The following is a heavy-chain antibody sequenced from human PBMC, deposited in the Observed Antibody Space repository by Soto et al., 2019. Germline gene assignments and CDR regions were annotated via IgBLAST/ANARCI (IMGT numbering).Heavy chain of an antibody. V-gene: IGHV3-33*01. D-gene: IGHD1-26*01. J-gene: IGHJ4*02. CDR2: IWYDGSNK. Sequence: QVQLVESGGGVVQPGRSLRLSCAASGFTFSSYGMHWVRQAPGKGLEWVAVIWYDGSNKYYADSVKGRFTISRDNSKNTLYLKMNSLRAEDTAVYYCARDWRGSLDYWGQGTLVTVSS. CDR1: GFTFSSYG. CDR3: ARDWRGSLDY.